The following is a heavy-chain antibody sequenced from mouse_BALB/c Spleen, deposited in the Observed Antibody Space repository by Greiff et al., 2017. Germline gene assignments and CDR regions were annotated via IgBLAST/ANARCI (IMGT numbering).Heavy chain of an antibody. CDR2: INPRSGGT. V-gene: IGHV1-54*01. CDR3: ARTGELRLAY. Sequence: QVQLQQSGAELVRPGTSVKVSCKASGYAFTNYLIEWVKQRPGQGLEWIGVINPRSGGTNYNEKFKGKATLTADKSSSTAYMQLSSLTSDDSAVYFCARTGELRLAYWGQGTLVTVSA. CDR1: GYAFTNYL. D-gene: IGHD1-2*01. J-gene: IGHJ3*01.